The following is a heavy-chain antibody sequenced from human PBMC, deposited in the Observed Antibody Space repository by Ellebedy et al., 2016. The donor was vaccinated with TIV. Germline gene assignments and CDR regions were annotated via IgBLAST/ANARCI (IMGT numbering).Heavy chain of an antibody. CDR2: ISWNSGSI. CDR1: GFTFDDYA. Sequence: PGGSLRLSCAASGFTFDDYAMHWVRQAPGKGLEWVSGISWNSGSIGYADSVKGRFTISRDNAKNSLYLQMNSLRAEDTAVYYCARDIQGAHSTNRPGDAFDIWGQGTMVTVSS. CDR3: ARDIQGAHSTNRPGDAFDI. D-gene: IGHD2-2*01. V-gene: IGHV3-9*01. J-gene: IGHJ3*02.